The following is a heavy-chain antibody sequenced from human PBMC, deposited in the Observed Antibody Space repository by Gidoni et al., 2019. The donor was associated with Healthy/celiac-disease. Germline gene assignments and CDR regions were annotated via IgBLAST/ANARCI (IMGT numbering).Heavy chain of an antibody. D-gene: IGHD3-22*01. J-gene: IGHJ3*02. Sequence: QVQLQESGPGLVKPSQTLSLPCTVSGCPLSSGRYYWSWIRQHPGKGLEWIGYIYYSGSTYYNPSLKSRVTISVDTSKNQFSLKLSSVTAADTAVYYCAREGPSGYYDSSGLSIWGQGTMVTVSS. CDR3: AREGPSGYYDSSGLSI. V-gene: IGHV4-31*03. CDR2: IYYSGST. CDR1: GCPLSSGRYY.